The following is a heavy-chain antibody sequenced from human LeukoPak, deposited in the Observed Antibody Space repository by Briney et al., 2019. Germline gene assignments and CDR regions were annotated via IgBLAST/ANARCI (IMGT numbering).Heavy chain of an antibody. D-gene: IGHD3-22*01. CDR3: ARGEYYYDGGY. CDR2: IEEDGSEK. J-gene: IGHJ4*02. V-gene: IGHV3-7*04. CDR1: GFAFSRFW. Sequence: GGSLRLSCAASGFAFSRFWMSWVRQAPGKGLEWVANIEEDGSEKYYVDSVKGRFTIARDNAKNSLFLQMNSLRAEETAVYYCARGEYYYDGGYWGQGSLVTVSS.